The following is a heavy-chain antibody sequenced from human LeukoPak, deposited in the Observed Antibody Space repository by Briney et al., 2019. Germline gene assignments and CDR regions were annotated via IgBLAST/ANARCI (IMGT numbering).Heavy chain of an antibody. V-gene: IGHV3-7*03. Sequence: GGSLGLSCVGYGLGLRNYWMTWVRQAPGKGLECVANIKQDGRQTYYADSVKGRFTISRDNAKNSVFLQMNRLRIEDTATYYCAGWGGWVWVTRGQGNSVTVSS. J-gene: IGHJ4*02. CDR1: GLGLRNYW. D-gene: IGHD3-16*01. CDR3: AGWGGWVWVT. CDR2: IKQDGRQT.